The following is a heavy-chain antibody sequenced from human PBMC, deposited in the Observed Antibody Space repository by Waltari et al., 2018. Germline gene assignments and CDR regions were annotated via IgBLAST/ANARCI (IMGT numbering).Heavy chain of an antibody. V-gene: IGHV3-7*01. CDR2: IKQDGSET. J-gene: IGHJ6*02. CDR3: ASDGPSPARGYYGMDV. Sequence: EVQLVESGGGLVQPGGSLRLSCAASGLTFRRHWMRWVRQAPWKGLEWVANIKQDGSETYYVDSVKGRFTISRDNAKNSLYLQMNSLRAEDTAVYYCASDGPSPARGYYGMDVWGQGTTVTVSS. CDR1: GLTFRRHW. D-gene: IGHD6-6*01.